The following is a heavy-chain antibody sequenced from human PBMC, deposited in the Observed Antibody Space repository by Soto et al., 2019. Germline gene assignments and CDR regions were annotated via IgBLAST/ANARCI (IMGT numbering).Heavy chain of an antibody. CDR2: ISSSSSYI. D-gene: IGHD5-18*01. Sequence: EVQLVESGGGLVKPGGSLRLSCAASGFTFSSYSMNWVRQAPGKGLEWVSSISSSSSYIYYADSVKGRFTISRDNAKNSLYLQMNSLRAEDTAVYYCVRLKYSYFPTSGTYYYYGMDVWGQGTTVTVSS. V-gene: IGHV3-21*01. CDR1: GFTFSSYS. J-gene: IGHJ6*02. CDR3: VRLKYSYFPTSGTYYYYGMDV.